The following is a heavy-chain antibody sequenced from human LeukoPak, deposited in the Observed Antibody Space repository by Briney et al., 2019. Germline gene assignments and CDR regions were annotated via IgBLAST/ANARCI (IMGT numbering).Heavy chain of an antibody. CDR2: INPSSGVT. V-gene: IGHV1-2*06. CDR1: GYTFTNYY. CDR3: ALTFSENAYDI. Sequence: ASVKVSCKSSGYTFTNYYVHWVRQAPGQALEWMGRINPSSGVTNYAQTFQGRVTMTRDTSITTAYMELSSLRSDDTAVYYCALTFSENAYDIWGQGTMISVSS. J-gene: IGHJ3*02. D-gene: IGHD1-26*01.